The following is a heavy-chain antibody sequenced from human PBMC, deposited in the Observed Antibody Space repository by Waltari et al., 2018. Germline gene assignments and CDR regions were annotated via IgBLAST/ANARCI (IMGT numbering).Heavy chain of an antibody. CDR3: ARATSDWRSMGFDP. D-gene: IGHD3-9*01. V-gene: IGHV4-34*01. J-gene: IGHJ5*02. CDR1: GGSFSGYY. Sequence: QVQLQQWGAGLLKPSETLSLTCAVYGGSFSGYYWSWIRQPPGKGLEWIGEINHSGSTNYNPSLKSRVTISVDTSKNQFSLKLSSVTAADTAVYYCARATSDWRSMGFDPWGQGTLVTVSS. CDR2: INHSGST.